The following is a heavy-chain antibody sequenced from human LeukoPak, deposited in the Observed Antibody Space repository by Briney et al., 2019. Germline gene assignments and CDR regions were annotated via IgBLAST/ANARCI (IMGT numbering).Heavy chain of an antibody. J-gene: IGHJ4*02. CDR2: ISSNGGST. V-gene: IGHV3-64*01. D-gene: IGHD6-13*01. CDR3: ARDAPGIAAAGGSDY. CDR1: GFTFSSYA. Sequence: PGGSLRLSCAASGFTFSSYAMHWVRQAPGKGLEYVSAISSNGGSTYYANSVKGRFTISRDNSKNTLYLQMGSLRAEDMAVYYCARDAPGIAAAGGSDYRGQGTLVTVSS.